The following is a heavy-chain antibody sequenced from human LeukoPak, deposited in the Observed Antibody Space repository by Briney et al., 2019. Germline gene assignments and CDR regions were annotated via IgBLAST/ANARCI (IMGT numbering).Heavy chain of an antibody. CDR3: ARGISGSYYKSDDAFDI. V-gene: IGHV4-39*07. J-gene: IGHJ3*02. CDR2: IYYNGRT. Sequence: SETLSLTCTVSGDSINNNNYYWGWIRQPPGKGLEWIGNIYYNGRTYYSPSLKSRVTISVDTSKNQFSLKLSSVTAADTAVYYCARGISGSYYKSDDAFDIWGQGTMVTVSS. CDR1: GDSINNNNYY. D-gene: IGHD3-10*01.